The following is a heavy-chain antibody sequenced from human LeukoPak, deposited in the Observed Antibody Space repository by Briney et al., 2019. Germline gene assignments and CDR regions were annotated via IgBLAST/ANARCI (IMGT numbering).Heavy chain of an antibody. Sequence: ASVKVSCKASRYTLTGYNMHCVRQAPGQGLGGMGWINLNIGGTNSAQTCQGRVTLTRDTTLSTAYMELSRLRSDDPAVYYCARAGYYDSSGYYSPFDYWGQGTLVTVSS. V-gene: IGHV1-2*02. CDR2: INLNIGGT. CDR1: RYTLTGYN. CDR3: ARAGYYDSSGYYSPFDY. D-gene: IGHD3-22*01. J-gene: IGHJ4*02.